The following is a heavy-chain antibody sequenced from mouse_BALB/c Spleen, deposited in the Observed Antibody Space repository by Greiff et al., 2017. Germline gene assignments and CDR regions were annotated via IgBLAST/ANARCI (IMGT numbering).Heavy chain of an antibody. CDR1: GYAFSSYW. J-gene: IGHJ2*01. Sequence: VQVVESGAELVRPGSSVKISCKASGYAFSSYWMNWVKQRPGQGLEWIGQIYPGDGDTNYNGKFKGKATLTADKSSSTAYMQLSSLTSEDSAVYFCAREVPYYFDYWGQGTTLTVSS. CDR3: AREVPYYFDY. V-gene: IGHV1-80*01. CDR2: IYPGDGDT. D-gene: IGHD2-14*01.